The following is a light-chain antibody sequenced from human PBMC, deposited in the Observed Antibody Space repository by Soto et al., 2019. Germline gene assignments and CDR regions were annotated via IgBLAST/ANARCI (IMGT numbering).Light chain of an antibody. CDR1: QSVSSNY. J-gene: IGKJ4*01. Sequence: EIVLTQSPGTLCLSPGERATLSCRASQSVSSNYLAWYQQRPGQAPRLLIYGASTRATGIPDRFSGSGSGKDFTLTISRLEPEDFAVYYCQQYGSSPLTFGGGTKVEIK. CDR3: QQYGSSPLT. V-gene: IGKV3-20*01. CDR2: GAS.